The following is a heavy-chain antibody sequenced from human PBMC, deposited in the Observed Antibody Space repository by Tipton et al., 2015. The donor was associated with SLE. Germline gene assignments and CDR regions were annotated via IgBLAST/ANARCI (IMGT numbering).Heavy chain of an antibody. CDR1: GGSISSYY. CDR3: ARGLRRAAKGYYYMDV. V-gene: IGHV4-4*07. Sequence: TLSLTCTVSGGSISSYYWSWIRQPAGKGLEWIGRIYTSGSTNYNPSLKSRVTISVDTSKNQFSLKLSSVTAADTAVYYCARGLRRAAKGYYYMDVWGKGTTVTVSS. CDR2: IYTSGST. D-gene: IGHD2-15*01. J-gene: IGHJ6*03.